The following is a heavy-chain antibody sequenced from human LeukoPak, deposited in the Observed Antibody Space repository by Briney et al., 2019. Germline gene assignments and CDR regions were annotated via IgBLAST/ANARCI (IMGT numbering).Heavy chain of an antibody. V-gene: IGHV3-21*01. Sequence: GGSLRLSCAASGFTFSSYSMNWVRQAPGKGLERVSSISSSSSYIYYADSVKGRFTISRDNAKNSLYLQMNSLRAEDTAVYYCARVTHYDFWSGYSRTDAFDIWGQGTMVTVSS. CDR3: ARVTHYDFWSGYSRTDAFDI. CDR2: ISSSSSYI. J-gene: IGHJ3*02. D-gene: IGHD3-3*01. CDR1: GFTFSSYS.